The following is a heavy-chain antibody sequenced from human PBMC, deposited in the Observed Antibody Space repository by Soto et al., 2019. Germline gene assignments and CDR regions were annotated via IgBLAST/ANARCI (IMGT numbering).Heavy chain of an antibody. V-gene: IGHV4-31*01. Sequence: QVKLQESGPGLVKPSQTLSLTCTVSGGSISSGGYYWSWIRQHPGKGLEWIGYIYHSGTTYYNPSLKSPVTISVETANNQFSLKLTTVTAADTAVYYCARVRGNQLLWWFDPWGQGTLVTVSS. CDR1: GGSISSGGYY. D-gene: IGHD2-2*01. J-gene: IGHJ5*02. CDR3: ARVRGNQLLWWFDP. CDR2: IYHSGTT.